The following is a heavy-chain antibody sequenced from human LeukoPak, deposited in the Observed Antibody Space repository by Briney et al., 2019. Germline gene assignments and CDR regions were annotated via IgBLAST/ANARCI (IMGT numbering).Heavy chain of an antibody. CDR2: IRYDGSNK. D-gene: IGHD6-13*01. V-gene: IGHV3-30*02. Sequence: GGSLRLSCAASGFTFSSYGMHWVRQAPGKGLEWVAFIRYDGSNKYYADSVKGRFTISRDNSKNTLYLQMNSLSAEGTAVYYCAKDPGIAAAGAAGGWGQGTLVTVSS. J-gene: IGHJ4*02. CDR3: AKDPGIAAAGAAGG. CDR1: GFTFSSYG.